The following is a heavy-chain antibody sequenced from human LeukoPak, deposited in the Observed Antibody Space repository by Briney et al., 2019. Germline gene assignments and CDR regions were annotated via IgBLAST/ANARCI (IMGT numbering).Heavy chain of an antibody. J-gene: IGHJ4*02. CDR2: IKQDESEK. CDR3: ARGGGYPEL. CDR1: GLTISREW. V-gene: IGHV3-7*01. D-gene: IGHD3-22*01. Sequence: PGGSLRLSCAASGLTISREWMSWVRQAPGKGLEWVANIKQDESEKYYVDSVKGRFTISRDNAKHSLFLQMNSLRAEDTAVYYCARGGGYPELWGQGALVTVSS.